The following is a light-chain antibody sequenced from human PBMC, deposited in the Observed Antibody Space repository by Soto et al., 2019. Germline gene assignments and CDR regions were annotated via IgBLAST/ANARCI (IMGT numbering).Light chain of an antibody. V-gene: IGKV3-15*01. CDR2: GAF. CDR1: QSVSSN. J-gene: IGKJ1*01. CDR3: QQYNTRPPWT. Sequence: EIVMTQSPATLSVSPGERATLSCRASQSVSSNLAWYQQKPGQAPRLLIYGAFTRATGIPARFSGSGSGTECTLTISSLQSADVAGNYCQQYNTRPPWTFGQGTKVEIK.